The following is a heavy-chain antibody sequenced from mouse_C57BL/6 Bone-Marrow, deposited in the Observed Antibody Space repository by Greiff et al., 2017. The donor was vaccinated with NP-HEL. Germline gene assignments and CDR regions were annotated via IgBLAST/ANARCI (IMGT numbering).Heavy chain of an antibody. CDR3: ARDKGNYDYDGAMDY. CDR1: GYSITSGYY. D-gene: IGHD2-4*01. CDR2: ISYDGSN. V-gene: IGHV3-6*01. J-gene: IGHJ4*01. Sequence: DVKLVESGPGLVKPSQSLSLTCSVTGYSITSGYYWNWIRQFPGNKLEWMGYISYDGSNNYNPSLKNRISITRDTSKNQFFLKLNSVTTEDTATYYCARDKGNYDYDGAMDYWGQGTSVTVSS.